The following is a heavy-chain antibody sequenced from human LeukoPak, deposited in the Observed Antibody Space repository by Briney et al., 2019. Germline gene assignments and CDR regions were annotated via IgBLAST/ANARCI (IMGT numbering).Heavy chain of an antibody. CDR2: IVESDGNT. CDR3: AKNRYTGYWGDYFDY. D-gene: IGHD3-9*01. V-gene: IGHV3-23*01. Sequence: GGSLRLSCTASGFTFSDYAMNWVRQAPGKGLEWVSLIVESDGNTYYADSVKGRFTISRDDSRNTFYLEMNSLRAEDTAVYYCAKNRYTGYWGDYFDYWGQGTLVTVSS. J-gene: IGHJ4*02. CDR1: GFTFSDYA.